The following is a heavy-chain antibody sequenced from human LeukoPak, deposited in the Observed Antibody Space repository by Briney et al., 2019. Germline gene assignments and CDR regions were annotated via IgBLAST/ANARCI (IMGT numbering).Heavy chain of an antibody. CDR1: GFTVXXNY. Sequence: GSLRLXXXXAGFTVXXNYMSWVRQAPGKGLEWVSVIYSGGSTYYAHSGKGRFTISRDNSKNTMYLQMNSLRAEDTAMYYCARSSSFDYWGQGTLVTVSS. CDR2: IYSGGST. D-gene: IGHD2-2*01. J-gene: IGHJ4*02. CDR3: ARSSSFDY. V-gene: IGHV3-53*01.